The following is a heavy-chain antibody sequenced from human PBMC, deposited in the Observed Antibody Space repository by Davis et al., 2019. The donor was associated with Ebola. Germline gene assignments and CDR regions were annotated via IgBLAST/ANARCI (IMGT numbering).Heavy chain of an antibody. J-gene: IGHJ4*02. D-gene: IGHD5-18*01. CDR2: INHSGST. CDR3: ARLASDTAIDY. Sequence: SETLSLTCAVYGGSFSGYYWSWIRQPPGKGLEWIGEINHSGSTTYNPSLKSRVTISVDTSKNQFSLKLSYVTAADTAVYYCARLASDTAIDYWGQGTLVTVSS. V-gene: IGHV4-34*01. CDR1: GGSFSGYY.